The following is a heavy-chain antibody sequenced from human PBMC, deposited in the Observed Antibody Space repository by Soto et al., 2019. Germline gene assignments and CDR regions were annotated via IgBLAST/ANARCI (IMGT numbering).Heavy chain of an antibody. CDR2: ISSSGSTI. J-gene: IGHJ6*02. CDR3: AREGGSSSWPNYYYYGMDV. Sequence: GGSLRLSCAASGFTFSSYEMNWVRQAPGKGLEWVSYISSSGSTIYYADSVKGRFTISRDNAKNSLYLQMNSLRAEDTAVYYCAREGGSSSWPNYYYYGMDVWGQGTTVTVSS. V-gene: IGHV3-48*03. CDR1: GFTFSSYE. D-gene: IGHD6-13*01.